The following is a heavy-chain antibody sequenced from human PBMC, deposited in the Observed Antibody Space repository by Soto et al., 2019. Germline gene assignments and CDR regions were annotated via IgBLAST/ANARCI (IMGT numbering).Heavy chain of an antibody. CDR2: IKSKTDGGTT. CDR3: TTGKPTVPHLYYYYYGMDV. CDR1: GFTFSNAW. D-gene: IGHD4-4*01. J-gene: IGHJ6*02. Sequence: GGSLRLSCAASGFTFSNAWMSWVRQAPGKGLEWVGRIKSKTDGGTTDYAAPVKGRFTISRDDSKNTLYLQMNSLKTEDTAVYYCTTGKPTVPHLYYYYYGMDVWGQGTTVTVSS. V-gene: IGHV3-15*01.